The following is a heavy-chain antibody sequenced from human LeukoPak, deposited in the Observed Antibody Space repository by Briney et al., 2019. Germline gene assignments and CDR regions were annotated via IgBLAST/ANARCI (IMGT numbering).Heavy chain of an antibody. CDR1: GGSISTSNYY. CDR2: IYHSGST. Sequence: PSETLSLTCTVSGGSISTSNYYWGWIRQPPGKGLEWIGSIYHSGSTYYNPSLKSRVTISVDTSKNQFSLKLSSVTAADTAVYYCARAQGSGYDLPSHWGQGTLVTVSS. V-gene: IGHV4-39*07. CDR3: ARAQGSGYDLPSH. J-gene: IGHJ4*02. D-gene: IGHD5-12*01.